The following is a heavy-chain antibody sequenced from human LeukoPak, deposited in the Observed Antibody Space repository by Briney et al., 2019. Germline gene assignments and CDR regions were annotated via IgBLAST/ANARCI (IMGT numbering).Heavy chain of an antibody. J-gene: IGHJ6*03. V-gene: IGHV3-23*01. Sequence: GGSLRLSCAASGFTFSNAWMSWVRQAPGKGLEWVSGITASGATTYYADSVKGRFTISRDSSQSTLYLQMNSLRAEDTAVYYCARAEAAGDNRGGYYYFYMDVWGKGTTVTVSS. CDR1: GFTFSNAW. CDR3: ARAEAAGDNRGGYYYFYMDV. CDR2: ITASGATT. D-gene: IGHD6-25*01.